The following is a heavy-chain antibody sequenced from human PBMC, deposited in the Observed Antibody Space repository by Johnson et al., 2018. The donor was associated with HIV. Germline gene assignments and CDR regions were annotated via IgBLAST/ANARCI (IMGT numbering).Heavy chain of an antibody. CDR2: ISYDGSNK. V-gene: IGHV3-30*19. D-gene: IGHD2-15*01. CDR3: AREGVASSDALDI. CDR1: GFRFSTCA. J-gene: IGHJ3*02. Sequence: QVQLVESGGGVVQPGGSLRLSCVASGFRFSTCAIHWVRQAPGKGLEWVAVISYDGSNKFYTDSVKGRFTFSRDNSKNTVYLQMNSLRVDDTAVYYCAREGVASSDALDIWGQGTMVTVSS.